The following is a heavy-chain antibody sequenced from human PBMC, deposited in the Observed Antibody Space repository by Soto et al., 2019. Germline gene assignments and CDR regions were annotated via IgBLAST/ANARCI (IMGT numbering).Heavy chain of an antibody. CDR3: ASHYSSSGPMDV. CDR2: IYYSGST. J-gene: IGHJ6*02. Sequence: SETLSLTCTVSGGSISSSSYYWGWIRQPPGKGLEWIGSIYYSGSTYYNPSLKSRVTISVYTSKNQFSLKLSSVTAADTAVYYCASHYSSSGPMDVWGQGTTVTVSS. CDR1: GGSISSSSYY. D-gene: IGHD6-6*01. V-gene: IGHV4-39*01.